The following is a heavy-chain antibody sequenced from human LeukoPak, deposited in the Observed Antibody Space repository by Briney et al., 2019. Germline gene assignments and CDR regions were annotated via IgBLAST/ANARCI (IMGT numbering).Heavy chain of an antibody. D-gene: IGHD2-2*01. V-gene: IGHV4-59*01. J-gene: IGHJ3*02. CDR3: ARGDCSSTSCYLRAFDI. CDR1: GGSISSYY. CDR2: IYYSGST. Sequence: SETLSLTCTVSGGSISSYYWSWIRQPPGKGLEWIGYIYYSGSTNSNPSLKTRVTISVATSKNQFSLKLSSVTAADTAVYYCARGDCSSTSCYLRAFDIWGQGTMVTVSS.